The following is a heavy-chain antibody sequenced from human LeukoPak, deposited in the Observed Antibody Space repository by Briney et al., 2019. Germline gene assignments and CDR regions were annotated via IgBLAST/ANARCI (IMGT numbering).Heavy chain of an antibody. Sequence: PGGSLRLSCAASGYTFSSYWMSWVRQAPGKGLEWVANIKQDGSEKYYVDFVKGRFTIFRDNAKNSLYLQMNSLRAEDTTVYYCARKVYASEAFDYWGQGTLVTVSS. V-gene: IGHV3-7*01. D-gene: IGHD2-8*01. CDR1: GYTFSSYW. CDR2: IKQDGSEK. J-gene: IGHJ4*02. CDR3: ARKVYASEAFDY.